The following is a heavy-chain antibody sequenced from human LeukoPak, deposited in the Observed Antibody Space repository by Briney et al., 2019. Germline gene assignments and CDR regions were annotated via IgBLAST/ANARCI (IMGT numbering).Heavy chain of an antibody. V-gene: IGHV3-21*01. CDR2: ISSSSYI. J-gene: IGHJ4*02. CDR1: GFTFSSYR. CDR3: ARDPTRLGIGPFFDY. D-gene: IGHD7-27*01. Sequence: GGSLRLSCAASGFTFSSYRMTWVRQAPGKGLEWVSSISSSSYIYYADSVKGRFTISRDNAKNSLDLQMNSLRAEDTAVYYCARDPTRLGIGPFFDYWGQGTLVTVSS.